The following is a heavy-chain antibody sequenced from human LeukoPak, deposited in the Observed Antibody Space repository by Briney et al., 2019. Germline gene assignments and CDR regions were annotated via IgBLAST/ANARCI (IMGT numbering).Heavy chain of an antibody. Sequence: PSQTLSLTCTVSGGSISSGSYYWSWIRQPAGKGLEWIGRIYTSGSTNYNPSLKSRVTISVDTSKNQFSLKLSSVTAADTAVYYCARRQIAVAGTGLIGWGQGTLVTVSS. D-gene: IGHD6-19*01. J-gene: IGHJ4*02. CDR3: ARRQIAVAGTGLIG. CDR2: IYTSGST. V-gene: IGHV4-61*02. CDR1: GGSISSGSYY.